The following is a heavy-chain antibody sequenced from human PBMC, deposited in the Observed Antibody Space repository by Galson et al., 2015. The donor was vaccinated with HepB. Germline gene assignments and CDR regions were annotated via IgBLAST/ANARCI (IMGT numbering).Heavy chain of an antibody. D-gene: IGHD3-3*01. J-gene: IGHJ4*02. CDR1: GFTFSRYA. CDR3: VRGGFWSANSPDFGSPEFDY. Sequence: SLRLSCAASGFTFSRYAMHWVRQAPGRGLEWVAVISYDGNNKYYGDSVEGRFAISRDNSKSTLSLQMNSLRPEDTAVYYCVRGGFWSANSPDFGSPEFDYWGQGTLVTVSS. CDR2: ISYDGNNK. V-gene: IGHV3-30*09.